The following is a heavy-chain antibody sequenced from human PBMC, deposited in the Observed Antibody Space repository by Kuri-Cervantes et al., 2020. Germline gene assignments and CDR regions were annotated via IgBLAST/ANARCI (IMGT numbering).Heavy chain of an antibody. D-gene: IGHD1-1*01. V-gene: IGHV3-21*04. Sequence: GGSLRLSCAASGFTFSLYWMSWVRQAPEKGLEWVSSISSSSDYIYYADSLKGRFTISRDNAKNSLYLQMNSLRAEDTAVYYCAREAGRTYSLDYWGQGTLVTVSS. CDR1: GFTFSLYW. CDR2: ISSSSDYI. CDR3: AREAGRTYSLDY. J-gene: IGHJ4*02.